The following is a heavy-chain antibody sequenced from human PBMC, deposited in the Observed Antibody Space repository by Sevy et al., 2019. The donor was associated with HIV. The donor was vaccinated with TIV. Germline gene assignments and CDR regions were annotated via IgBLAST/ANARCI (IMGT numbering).Heavy chain of an antibody. CDR3: AKAPVAGPSYFDY. D-gene: IGHD6-19*01. Sequence: GGSLRLSCVASGFTFSSYGMHWVRQAPGKGLEWVAVISYDGSNKYYADSVKGRFTISRDNSKNTLYLQMNSLRAEDTAVYYCAKAPVAGPSYFDYWGQGTLVTVSS. CDR1: GFTFSSYG. J-gene: IGHJ4*02. V-gene: IGHV3-30*18. CDR2: ISYDGSNK.